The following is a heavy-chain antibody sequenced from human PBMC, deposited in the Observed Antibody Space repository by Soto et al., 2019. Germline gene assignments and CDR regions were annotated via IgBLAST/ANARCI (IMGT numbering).Heavy chain of an antibody. Sequence: PSETLSLTCTVSGGSISSSSYYWGWIRQPPGKGLEWIGSIYYSGSTYYNPSLKSRVTITADKSTSTAYMELSSLRSEDTAVYYCAREVFYYYYYYMDVWGKGTTVTVSS. D-gene: IGHD1-20*01. CDR1: GGSISSSSYY. CDR2: IYYSGST. J-gene: IGHJ6*03. V-gene: IGHV4-39*07. CDR3: AREVFYYYYYYMDV.